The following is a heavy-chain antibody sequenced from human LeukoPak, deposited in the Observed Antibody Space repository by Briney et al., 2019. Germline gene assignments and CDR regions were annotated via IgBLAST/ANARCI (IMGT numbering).Heavy chain of an antibody. V-gene: IGHV1-69*06. D-gene: IGHD6-13*01. CDR2: IIPIFGTA. Sequence: SVKVSCKASGGTFSSYAISWVRQAPGQGLEWMGGIIPIFGTANYAQKFQGRVTITADKSTSTAYMELSSLRSEDTAVYYCAREEAAAAGSTLDYWGQGTLVTVSS. CDR1: GGTFSSYA. CDR3: AREEAAAAGSTLDY. J-gene: IGHJ4*02.